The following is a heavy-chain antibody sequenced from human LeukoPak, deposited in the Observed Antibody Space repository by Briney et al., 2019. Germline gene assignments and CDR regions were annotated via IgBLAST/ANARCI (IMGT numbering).Heavy chain of an antibody. CDR3: AKRYSSGWFHAFDI. J-gene: IGHJ3*02. Sequence: GGSLRLSCAASGFTFSSYGMHWVRQAPGKGLEWVAVISYDGSNKYYADSVKGRFTISRDNSKNTLYLQMNSLRAEDTAVYYCAKRYSSGWFHAFDIWGQGTMVTVSS. D-gene: IGHD6-19*01. CDR2: ISYDGSNK. CDR1: GFTFSSYG. V-gene: IGHV3-30*18.